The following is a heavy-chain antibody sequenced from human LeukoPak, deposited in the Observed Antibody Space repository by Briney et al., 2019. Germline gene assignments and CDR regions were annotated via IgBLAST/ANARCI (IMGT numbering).Heavy chain of an antibody. V-gene: IGHV3-7*01. J-gene: IGHJ4*02. Sequence: PGGSLRLSCAASGFTFTSYWMSWVRQAPGKGLEWVANINQDDSEENFVDSVKGRFSISRDNAKRSVFLQMNSLRAEDTAMYYCTRDRGYSTFDFWGQGTLATVSS. CDR1: GFTFTSYW. D-gene: IGHD4-11*01. CDR2: INQDDSEE. CDR3: TRDRGYSTFDF.